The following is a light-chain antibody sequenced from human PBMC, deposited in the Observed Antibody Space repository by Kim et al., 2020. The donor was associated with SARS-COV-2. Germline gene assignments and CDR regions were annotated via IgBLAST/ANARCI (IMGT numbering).Light chain of an antibody. CDR2: AAS. Sequence: GDTVTITCRASQDISDYVAWYQHRPGRVPRVLIYAASTLQSGVASRFRGSASGTDFTLTINNLQPEDVATYYFQEYDRDPCAFVQGSKV. J-gene: IGKJ1*01. CDR1: QDISDY. V-gene: IGKV1-27*01. CDR3: QEYDRDPCA.